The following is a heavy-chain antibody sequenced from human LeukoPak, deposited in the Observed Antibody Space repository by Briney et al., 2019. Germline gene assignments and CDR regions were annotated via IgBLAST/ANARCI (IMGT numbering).Heavy chain of an antibody. V-gene: IGHV3-30*18. CDR2: ISYDGSNK. CDR1: GFTFSSYG. CDR3: AKDYPVVITLYYFDY. J-gene: IGHJ4*02. D-gene: IGHD3-22*01. Sequence: PGRSLRLSCAASGFTFSSYGMHWVRQAPGKGLEWVAVISYDGSNKYYADSVKGRFTISRDNSKNTLYLQMNSLRAEDTAVYYCAKDYPVVITLYYFDYWGQGTLVTVSS.